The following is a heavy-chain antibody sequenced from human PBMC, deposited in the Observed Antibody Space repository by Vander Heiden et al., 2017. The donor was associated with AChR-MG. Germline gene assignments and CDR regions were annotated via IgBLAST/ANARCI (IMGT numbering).Heavy chain of an antibody. D-gene: IGHD6-13*01. CDR2: IRYDGSNK. CDR1: GFTFSSYG. V-gene: IGHV3-30*02. Sequence: QVQLVESGGGVVQPGGSLRFSCAASGFTFSSYGMHWVRQAPGKGLEWVAFIRYDGSNKYYADSVKGRFTISRDNSKNTLYLQMNSLRAEDTAVYYCAKDLFVGYSSRYNWFDPWGQGTLVTVSS. J-gene: IGHJ5*02. CDR3: AKDLFVGYSSRYNWFDP.